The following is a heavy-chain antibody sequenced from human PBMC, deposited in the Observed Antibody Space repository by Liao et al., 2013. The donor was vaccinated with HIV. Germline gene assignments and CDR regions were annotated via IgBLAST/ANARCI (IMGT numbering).Heavy chain of an antibody. D-gene: IGHD2-15*01. CDR3: ARGIPKSFCVDGTCFSAPRFDP. Sequence: QVQLQESGPGLVKPSETLSLSCAVYGGSLSGYYWTWIRQTPGKGLEWIGEINYSASTNYNPSLESRVTMSRDTSKNQFYLELTSVTAADTAVYYCARGIPKSFCVDGTCFSAPRFDPSGPGNPSSPVSS. CDR1: GGSLSGYY. J-gene: IGHJ5*02. CDR2: INYSAST. V-gene: IGHV4-34*10.